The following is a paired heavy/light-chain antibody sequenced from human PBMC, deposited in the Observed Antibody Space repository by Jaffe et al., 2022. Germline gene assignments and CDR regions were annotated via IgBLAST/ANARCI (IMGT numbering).Light chain of an antibody. CDR3: GTWDSSLSVL. V-gene: IGLV1-51*02. CDR1: SSNIGNNY. Sequence: QSVLTQPPSVSAAPGQKVTISCSGSSSNIGNNYVSWYQQLPGTAPKLLIYENNKRPSGIPDRFSGSKSGTSATLGITGLQTGDEADYYCGTWDSSLSVLFGGGTKLTVL. CDR2: ENN. J-gene: IGLJ2*01.
Heavy chain of an antibody. CDR2: INHSGST. CDR3: ARRGPVKARARNNWFDP. V-gene: IGHV4-34*01. Sequence: QVQLQQWGAGLLKPSETLSLTCAVYGGSFSGYYWSWIRQPPGKGLEWIGEINHSGSTNYNPSLKSRVTISVDTSKNQFSLKLSSVTAADTAVYYCARRGPVKARARNNWFDPWGQGTLVTVSS. D-gene: IGHD3-16*02. CDR1: GGSFSGYY. J-gene: IGHJ5*02.